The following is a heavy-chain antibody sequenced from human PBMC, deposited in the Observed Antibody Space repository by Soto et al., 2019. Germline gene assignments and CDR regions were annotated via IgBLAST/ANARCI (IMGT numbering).Heavy chain of an antibody. CDR1: GGSVSSGCYY. J-gene: IGHJ6*02. CDR2: IYYSGST. D-gene: IGHD2-8*02. Sequence: SETLSLTCTVSGGSVSSGCYYWSWIRQPPGKGLEWIGYIYYSGSTNYNPSLKSRVTISVDTSKNQFSLKLSSVTAADTAVYYCARANYWHSHGGMVVWGHGTMLTVSS. V-gene: IGHV4-61*01. CDR3: ARANYWHSHGGMVV.